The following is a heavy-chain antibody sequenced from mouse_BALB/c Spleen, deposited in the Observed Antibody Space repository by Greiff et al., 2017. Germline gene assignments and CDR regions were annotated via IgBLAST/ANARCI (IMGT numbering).Heavy chain of an antibody. CDR2: IWAGGST. CDR3: ARDDGNYEGFAY. J-gene: IGHJ3*01. Sequence: QVQLKQSGPGLVAPSQSLSITCTVSGFSLTSYGVHWVRQPPGKGLEWLGVIWAGGSTNYKSALMSRLGISKDNSNSQVFLKMNSLQTDDTAMYYCARDDGNYEGFAYWGQGTLVTVSA. V-gene: IGHV2-9*02. CDR1: GFSLTSYG. D-gene: IGHD2-1*01.